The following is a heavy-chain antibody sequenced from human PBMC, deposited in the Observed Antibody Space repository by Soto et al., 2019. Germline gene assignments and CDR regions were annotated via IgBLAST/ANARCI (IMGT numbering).Heavy chain of an antibody. Sequence: SETLSLTCTVSGGSISSYYWSWIRQPPGEGLEWIGYIYYSGSTNYNPSLKSRVTISVDTSKNQFSLKLSSVTAADTAVYYCARHKWEDYYYYGMDVWGQGTTVTVSS. CDR1: GGSISSYY. V-gene: IGHV4-59*08. D-gene: IGHD1-26*01. CDR2: IYYSGST. J-gene: IGHJ6*02. CDR3: ARHKWEDYYYYGMDV.